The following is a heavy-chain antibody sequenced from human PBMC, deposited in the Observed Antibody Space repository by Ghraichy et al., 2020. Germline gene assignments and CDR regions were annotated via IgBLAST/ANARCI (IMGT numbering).Heavy chain of an antibody. CDR1: GFTFSNYI. J-gene: IGHJ4*02. V-gene: IGHV3-23*01. Sequence: GGSLRLSCAASGFTFSNYIMSWVRQAPGKGLEWVSILGGSGDYTYYADSVKGRFTLSRDNSENTLSLQMTSLSAEDTAVYYCAQGFPSNQYYCSGGNCYLGDYGGQGTLVTVSS. D-gene: IGHD2-15*01. CDR2: LGGSGDYT. CDR3: AQGFPSNQYYCSGGNCYLGDY.